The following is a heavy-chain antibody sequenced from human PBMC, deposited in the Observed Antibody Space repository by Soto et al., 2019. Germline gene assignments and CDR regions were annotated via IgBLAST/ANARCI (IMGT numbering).Heavy chain of an antibody. J-gene: IGHJ6*02. V-gene: IGHV4-34*01. CDR2: INHSGSA. CDR3: ARGVMVRGVRTRYYYYYGMDV. Sequence: SETLSLTCAVYGGSFSGYYWSWIRQPPGKGLEWIGEINHSGSANYNPSLKSRVTISVDTSKNQFSLKLSSVTAADTAVYYCARGVMVRGVRTRYYYYYGMDVWGQGTTVT. CDR1: GGSFSGYY. D-gene: IGHD3-10*01.